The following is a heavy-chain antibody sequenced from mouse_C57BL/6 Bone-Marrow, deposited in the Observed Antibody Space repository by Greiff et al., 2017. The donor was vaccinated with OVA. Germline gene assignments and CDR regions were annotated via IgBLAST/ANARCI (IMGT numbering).Heavy chain of an antibody. CDR1: GYTFTSYW. CDR2: INPSSGYT. V-gene: IGHV1-7*01. J-gene: IGHJ4*01. Sequence: VQLQQSGAELAKPGASVKLSCKASGYTFTSYWMHWVKQRPGQGLEWIGYINPSSGYTKYNQKFKDKATLTAEKSSSTAYMQLSSLTYEDSAVYYCSRAGAMDYWGQGTSVTVSS. CDR3: SRAGAMDY.